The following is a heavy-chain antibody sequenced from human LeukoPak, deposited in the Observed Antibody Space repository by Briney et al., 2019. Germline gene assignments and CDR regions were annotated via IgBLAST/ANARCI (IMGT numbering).Heavy chain of an antibody. CDR3: ARESTIVVVVAATLYPHYGMDV. V-gene: IGHV3-48*01. D-gene: IGHD2-15*01. Sequence: PGGSLRLSCAASGFTFSSYSMNWVRQAPGKGLEWVSYISSSSSTIYYADSVKGRFTISRDNAKNSLYLQMNSLRAEDTAVYYCARESTIVVVVAATLYPHYGMDVWGQGTTVTVSS. CDR2: ISSSSSTI. CDR1: GFTFSSYS. J-gene: IGHJ6*02.